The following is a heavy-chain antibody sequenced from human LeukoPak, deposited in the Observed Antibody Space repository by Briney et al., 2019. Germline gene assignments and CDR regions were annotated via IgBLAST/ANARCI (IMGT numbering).Heavy chain of an antibody. Sequence: GASVKVSCKASGYTFTIYGISWVRQAPGQGLEWMGWISAYNGNTNYAQKLQGRVTMTTDTSTSTAYMELRSLRSDDTAVYYCARDRPSSWTIPPDYWGQGTLVTVSS. CDR1: GYTFTIYG. V-gene: IGHV1-18*01. D-gene: IGHD6-13*01. CDR3: ARDRPSSWTIPPDY. J-gene: IGHJ4*02. CDR2: ISAYNGNT.